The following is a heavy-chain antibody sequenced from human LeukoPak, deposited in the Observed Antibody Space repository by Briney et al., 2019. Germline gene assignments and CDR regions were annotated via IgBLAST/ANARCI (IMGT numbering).Heavy chain of an antibody. D-gene: IGHD4-17*01. CDR3: ARGPRSLDDYGDYFDY. V-gene: IGHV1-3*01. CDR2: INAGNGNT. CDR1: GYTFTSYA. Sequence: GASVKVSCKASGYTFTSYAMHWVRQAPGQRLEWMGWINAGNGNTKYSQKFQGRVTITGDTSASTAYMELSSLRSEDTAVYYCARGPRSLDDYGDYFDYWGQGTLVTVSS. J-gene: IGHJ4*02.